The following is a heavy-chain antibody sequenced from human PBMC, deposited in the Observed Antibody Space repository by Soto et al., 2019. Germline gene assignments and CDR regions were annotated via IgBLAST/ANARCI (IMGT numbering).Heavy chain of an antibody. CDR3: VHTGYSYDPFAY. CDR1: GFSLTTYGGG. J-gene: IGHJ4*02. V-gene: IGHV2-5*04. Sequence: SGPTLVNPTQTLTLTCTFSGFSLTTYGGGVGWIRQPPGKALEWLALIFWNDDERYSPSLKSRLTITKDTSKNQVGFTMTNMDLVDIGTYFCVHTGYSYDPFAYWGRGTLVTVSS. D-gene: IGHD5-18*01. CDR2: IFWNDDE.